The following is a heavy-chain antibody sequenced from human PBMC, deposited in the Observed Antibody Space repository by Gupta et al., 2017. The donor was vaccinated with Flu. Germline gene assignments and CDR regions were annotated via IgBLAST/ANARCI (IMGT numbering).Heavy chain of an antibody. D-gene: IGHD3-16*01. Sequence: EVQLVESGGGFVKPGGSLRLSCGASGFSFNDAWMGRVCQAPGKGLGWVGRVKKKTDGGTIAYAAPVKGRFTISRDDSRNTVYLQMNSLKSEDTAVYYCTSGGGTSDYWGQGTLVTVSS. CDR1: GFSFNDAW. CDR3: TSGGGTSDY. V-gene: IGHV3-15*01. CDR2: VKKKTDGGTI. J-gene: IGHJ4*02.